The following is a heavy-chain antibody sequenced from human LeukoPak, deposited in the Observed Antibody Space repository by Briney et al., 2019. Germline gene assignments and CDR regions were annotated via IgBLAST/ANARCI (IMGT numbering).Heavy chain of an antibody. Sequence: SETLSLTCTVSGGSISSGDYYWSWIRQPPGKGLEWIVYIYYSGSTYYNPSLKSRVTISVDTSKNQFSLKLSSVTAADTAVYYCARGFYKTAARDGYNFLNWGSNYYYGMDVWGQGTTVTVSS. CDR2: IYYSGST. CDR3: ARGFYKTAARDGYNFLNWGSNYYYGMDV. D-gene: IGHD5-24*01. J-gene: IGHJ6*02. CDR1: GGSISSGDYY. V-gene: IGHV4-30-4*01.